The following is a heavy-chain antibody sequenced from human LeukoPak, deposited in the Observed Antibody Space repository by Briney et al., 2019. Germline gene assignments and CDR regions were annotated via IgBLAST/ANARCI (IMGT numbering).Heavy chain of an antibody. Sequence: PSETLSLTCTVSGGSISSYYWSWIRQPPGKGLEWIGYIYYSGSTNYNPPLKSRVTISVDTSKNQFSLKLSSVTAADTAVYYCARVDDFWSGHYYYGMDVWGQGTTVIVSS. D-gene: IGHD3-3*01. V-gene: IGHV4-59*01. CDR1: GGSISSYY. J-gene: IGHJ6*02. CDR2: IYYSGST. CDR3: ARVDDFWSGHYYYGMDV.